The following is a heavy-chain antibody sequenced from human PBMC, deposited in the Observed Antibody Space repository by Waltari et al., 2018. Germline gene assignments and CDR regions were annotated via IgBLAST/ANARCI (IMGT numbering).Heavy chain of an antibody. CDR1: GGSISSGSYY. J-gene: IGHJ6*02. CDR2: IYTSGST. D-gene: IGHD3-22*01. CDR3: ARDVYYTYYYGMDV. V-gene: IGHV4-61*02. Sequence: QVQLQESGPGLVKPSQTLSLTCTVSGGSISSGSYYWSWFRQPAGKGLEWIGRIYTSGSTNYNPSLKSRVTISVDTSKNQFSLKLSSVTAADTAVYYCARDVYYTYYYGMDVWGQGTTVTVSS.